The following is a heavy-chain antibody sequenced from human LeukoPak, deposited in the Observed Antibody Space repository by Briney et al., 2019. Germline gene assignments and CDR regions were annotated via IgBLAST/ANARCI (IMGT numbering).Heavy chain of an antibody. V-gene: IGHV1-24*01. CDR1: GYTFTSYD. CDR2: FDPEDGET. J-gene: IGHJ4*02. CDR3: ATINYDFWSGYYPPYDY. Sequence: ASVKVSCKASGYTFTSYDINWVRQAPGKGLEWMGGFDPEDGETIYAQKFQGRVTMTEDTSTDTAYMELSSLRSEDTAVYYCATINYDFWSGYYPPYDYWGQGTLVTVSS. D-gene: IGHD3-3*01.